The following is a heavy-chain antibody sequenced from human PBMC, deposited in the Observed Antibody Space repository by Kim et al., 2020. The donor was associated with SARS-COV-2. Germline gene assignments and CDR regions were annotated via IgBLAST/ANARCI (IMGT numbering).Heavy chain of an antibody. V-gene: IGHV1-69*13. CDR3: ARQAWDAFDI. Sequence: SVKVSCKASGGTFSSYAISWVRQAPGQGLEWMGGIIPIFGRANYAQKFQGRVTITADESTSTAYMELSSLRSEDTAVYYCARQAWDAFDIWGQGTMVTVSS. CDR1: GGTFSSYA. CDR2: IIPIFGRA. J-gene: IGHJ3*02.